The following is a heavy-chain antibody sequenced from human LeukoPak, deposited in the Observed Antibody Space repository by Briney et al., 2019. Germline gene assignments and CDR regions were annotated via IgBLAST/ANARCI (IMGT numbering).Heavy chain of an antibody. D-gene: IGHD6-19*01. CDR1: GDSISSSSNY. CDR2: VYRSGST. J-gene: IGHJ4*02. Sequence: SETLSLTCDVSGDSISSSSNYWGWVRHLPGKGLEWIGSVYRSGSTYYNPSLKSRVTISVDTSKNQFTLNLTSVAAADTAVYHCARRGTSGWAYYFDFWGPGSLLTVSS. CDR3: ARRGTSGWAYYFDF. V-gene: IGHV4-39*01.